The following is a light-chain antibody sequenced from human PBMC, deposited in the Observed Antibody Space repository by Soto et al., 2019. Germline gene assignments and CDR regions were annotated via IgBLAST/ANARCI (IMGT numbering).Light chain of an antibody. CDR1: SSDVETSNI. J-gene: IGLJ2*01. V-gene: IGLV2-23*02. CDR3: CSYAGSSTLV. CDR2: EVN. Sequence: QSALTQPASVSGSPGQSITISCAGTSSDVETSNIVSWYQHHPGKAPKVIICEVNKRPSGVSDRFSGSRSGNTASLTISGLQAEDEADYYCCSYAGSSTLVIGGGTKLTVL.